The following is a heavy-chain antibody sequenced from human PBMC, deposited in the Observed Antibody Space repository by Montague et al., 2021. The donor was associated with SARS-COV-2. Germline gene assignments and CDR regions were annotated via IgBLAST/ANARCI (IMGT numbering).Heavy chain of an antibody. D-gene: IGHD3-10*01. V-gene: IGHV3-23*03. CDR3: AKDVVSGYLGALDY. CDR1: GFTFSSYA. Sequence: SLRLSCAASGFTFSSYAMSWVRQAPGKGLEWVSVIYSGGSSTKYGDSVKGRFTISRDNSRNTLFLQMNSLRAEDTAIYYCAKDVVSGYLGALDYWGQGSPVTVSS. J-gene: IGHJ4*02. CDR2: IYSGGSST.